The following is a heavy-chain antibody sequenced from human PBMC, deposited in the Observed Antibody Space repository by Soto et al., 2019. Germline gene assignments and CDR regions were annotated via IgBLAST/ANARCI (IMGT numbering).Heavy chain of an antibody. D-gene: IGHD6-6*01. CDR2: INHSGST. CDR3: ARPRSSIAAGGAFDI. V-gene: IGHV4-34*01. CDR1: GGSFSGYY. Sequence: PSETLSLTCAVYGGSFSGYYWSWIRQPPGKGLEWIGEINHSGSTNYNPSLKSRVTISVDTSKNQFSLKLSSATAADTAVYYCARPRSSIAAGGAFDIWGQGTMVTVSS. J-gene: IGHJ3*02.